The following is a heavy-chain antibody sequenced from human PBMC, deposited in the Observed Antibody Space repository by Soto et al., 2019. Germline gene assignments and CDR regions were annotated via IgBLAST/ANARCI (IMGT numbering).Heavy chain of an antibody. CDR1: GVSIGSHF. D-gene: IGHD2-15*01. V-gene: IGHV4-59*11. CDR3: ARLQYTVVTALDI. Sequence: SETLSLTCSVSGVSIGSHFCSWFRQAPGKGPELVGYIYHTVNTNYNPALKSRVTISMDTSENQLSLQLSSVTAADTAVYYCARLQYTVVTALDIWGQGTMVT. CDR2: IYHTVNT. J-gene: IGHJ3*02.